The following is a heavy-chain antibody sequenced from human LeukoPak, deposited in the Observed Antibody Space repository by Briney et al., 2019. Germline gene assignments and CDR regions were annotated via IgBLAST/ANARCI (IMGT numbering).Heavy chain of an antibody. CDR2: ISAYNGNT. CDR3: AREDEVVPAAIGVY. V-gene: IGHV1-18*01. D-gene: IGHD2-2*01. J-gene: IGHJ4*02. CDR1: GYTFTSYG. Sequence: GASVKVSCKASGYTFTSYGISWVRQAPGQGLEWMGWISAYNGNTNYAQKLQGRVTMTTDTSTSTAYMELRSLRSDDTAVYYCAREDEVVPAAIGVYWGQGTLVTVSS.